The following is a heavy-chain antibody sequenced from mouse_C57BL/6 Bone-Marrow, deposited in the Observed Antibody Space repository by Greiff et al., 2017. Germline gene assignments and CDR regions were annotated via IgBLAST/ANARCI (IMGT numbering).Heavy chain of an antibody. CDR1: GFNIKDYY. CDR2: IDPGDGET. D-gene: IGHD1-1*01. Sequence: VQLQQSGAELVKPGASVKLSCTASGFNIKDYYMHWVKQRTEQGLEWIGRIDPGDGETKYDPKFKGKATITADTSSNTAYLQLSSLTSEDTAVYYCARDVSSPFYYAMDCWGQGTSVTVSS. CDR3: ARDVSSPFYYAMDC. J-gene: IGHJ4*01. V-gene: IGHV14-2*01.